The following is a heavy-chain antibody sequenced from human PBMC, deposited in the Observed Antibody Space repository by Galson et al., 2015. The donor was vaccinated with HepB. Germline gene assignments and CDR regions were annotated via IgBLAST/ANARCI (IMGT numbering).Heavy chain of an antibody. CDR2: INSDGSST. CDR3: ARLVAYYYFGMDV. J-gene: IGHJ6*04. D-gene: IGHD3-16*01. V-gene: IGHV3-74*01. CDR1: GFTFSKYW. Sequence: SLRLSCAASGFTFSKYWMYWVRQAPGKGLVWVSRINSDGSSTTYADSVKGRFTVSRDNAKNTLYLQMNSLRVEDTAVYYCARLVAYYYFGMDVWGEGTTVTVSS.